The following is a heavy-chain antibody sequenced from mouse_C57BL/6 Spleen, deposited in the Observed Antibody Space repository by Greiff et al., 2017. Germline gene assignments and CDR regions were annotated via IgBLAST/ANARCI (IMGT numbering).Heavy chain of an antibody. CDR2: INPSTGGT. D-gene: IGHD2-5*01. CDR1: GYSFTGYY. CDR3: ARYKYSNYGFAY. Sequence: VQLKQSGPELVKPGASVKISCKASGYSFTGYYMNWVKQSPEKSLEWIGEINPSTGGTTYNQKFKAKATLTVDKSSSTAYMQLKSLTSEDSAVYYCARYKYSNYGFAYWGQGTLVTVSA. J-gene: IGHJ3*01. V-gene: IGHV1-42*01.